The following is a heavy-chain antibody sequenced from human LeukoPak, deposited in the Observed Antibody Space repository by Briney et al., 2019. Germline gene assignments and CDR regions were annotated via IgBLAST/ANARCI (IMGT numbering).Heavy chain of an antibody. CDR1: GFTFTDSF. D-gene: IGHD5-24*01. V-gene: IGHV3-11*01. CDR3: AKDGYNIAYYFDY. Sequence: GGSLRLSCAASGFTFTDSFMTWIRQAPGKGLEWVSSISSGGRTIYYADFVKGRFTISRDNAKSSLDLQMNSLRAEDTALYYCAKDGYNIAYYFDYWGQGTLVTVSS. J-gene: IGHJ4*02. CDR2: ISSGGRTI.